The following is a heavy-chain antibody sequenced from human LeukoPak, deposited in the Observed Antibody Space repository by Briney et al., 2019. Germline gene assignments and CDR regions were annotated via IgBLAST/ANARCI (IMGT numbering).Heavy chain of an antibody. J-gene: IGHJ6*02. V-gene: IGHV3-30*03. CDR2: ISYDGSNK. CDR1: GFTVSRYS. D-gene: IGHD3-22*01. CDR3: ARDEYYYDSSGYYRLNYYYYGMDV. Sequence: GGSLRLSCAASGFTVSRYSMNWVRQAPGKGPEWVAVISYDGSNKYYADSVKGRFTISRDNSKNTLYLQMNSLRAEDTAVYYCARDEYYYDSSGYYRLNYYYYGMDVWGQGTTVTVSS.